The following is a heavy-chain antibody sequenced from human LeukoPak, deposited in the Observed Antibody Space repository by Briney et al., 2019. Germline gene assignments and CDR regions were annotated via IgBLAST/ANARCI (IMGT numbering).Heavy chain of an antibody. Sequence: GGSLRLSCAASGFTFSSYWMSWVRQAPGKGLEWVAYIKQDGSEKYYVDSVKGRFTISRDNAKNSLYLQMNSLRAEDTAVYYCARVRAVAGKGWFDPWGQGTLVTVSS. CDR3: ARVRAVAGKGWFDP. CDR2: IKQDGSEK. D-gene: IGHD6-19*01. CDR1: GFTFSSYW. V-gene: IGHV3-7*03. J-gene: IGHJ5*02.